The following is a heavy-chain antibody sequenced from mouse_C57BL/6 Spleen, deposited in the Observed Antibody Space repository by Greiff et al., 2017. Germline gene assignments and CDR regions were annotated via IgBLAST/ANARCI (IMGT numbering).Heavy chain of an antibody. Sequence: VQLQQPGPELVKPGASVKLPCKASGYTFTDYNMDWVKQSHGKSLEWIGNINPKTGGTNYNQKFKGKATLTVDKSSSTAYMELRSLTSEDTAVYDCARGDYYGRSYNAMDYWGQGTSVTVSS. CDR2: INPKTGGT. V-gene: IGHV1-18*01. D-gene: IGHD1-1*01. CDR3: ARGDYYGRSYNAMDY. CDR1: GYTFTDYN. J-gene: IGHJ4*01.